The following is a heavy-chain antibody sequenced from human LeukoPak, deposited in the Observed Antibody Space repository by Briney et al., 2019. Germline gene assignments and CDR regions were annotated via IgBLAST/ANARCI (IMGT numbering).Heavy chain of an antibody. CDR3: VRHDYDTSWGLDWFFDL. CDR2: IYYNGRT. CDR1: GGSISSSSYY. Sequence: SETLSLTCTVSGGSISSSSYYWSWIRQSPGKGLEWIAYIYYNGRTDHNPYLKSRVTISLDMSKNQFSLKLKSVTAADTAVYYCVRHDYDTSWGLDWFFDLWGRGTLVAVSS. J-gene: IGHJ2*01. V-gene: IGHV4-61*05. D-gene: IGHD3-16*01.